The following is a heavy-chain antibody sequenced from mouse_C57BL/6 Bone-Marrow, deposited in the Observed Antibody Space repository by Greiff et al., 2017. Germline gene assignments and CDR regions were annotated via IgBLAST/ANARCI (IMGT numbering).Heavy chain of an antibody. D-gene: IGHD2-5*01. Sequence: QVQLQQPGAELVKPGASVKLSCKASGYTFTSYWMHWVKQRPGQGLEWIGMIHPNSGSTNYNEKFKSKATLTVDKSSSTAYMQLSSLTSEDSAVYYCARKNYSNYRYYYAMDDWGQGTSVTVSS. CDR2: IHPNSGST. CDR3: ARKNYSNYRYYYAMDD. J-gene: IGHJ4*01. CDR1: GYTFTSYW. V-gene: IGHV1-64*01.